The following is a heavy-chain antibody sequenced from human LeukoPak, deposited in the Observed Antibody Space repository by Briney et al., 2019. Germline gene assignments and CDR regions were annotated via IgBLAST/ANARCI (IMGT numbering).Heavy chain of an antibody. D-gene: IGHD5-18*01. CDR3: ASERYSYGSFDY. Sequence: SETLSLTCAVYGGSFSGYYWSWIRQPPGKGLEWIGEINHSGSTNYNPSLKSRVTISVDTSKSQFSLKLSSVTAADTAVYYCASERYSYGSFDYWGQGTLVTVSS. CDR1: GGSFSGYY. CDR2: INHSGST. V-gene: IGHV4-34*01. J-gene: IGHJ4*02.